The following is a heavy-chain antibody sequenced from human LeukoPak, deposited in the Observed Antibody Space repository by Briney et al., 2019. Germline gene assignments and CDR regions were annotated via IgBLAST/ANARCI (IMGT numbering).Heavy chain of an antibody. CDR1: GGSFSGYY. V-gene: IGHV4-34*01. CDR3: ARGRTYYYED. Sequence: PSETLSLTCAVYGGSFSGYYRSWIRQPPGKGLEWIGEINHSGSTNYNPSLKSRVTISVDTSKNQFSLKLSSVTAADTAVYYCARGRTYYYEDWGQGTLVTVSS. CDR2: INHSGST. J-gene: IGHJ4*02.